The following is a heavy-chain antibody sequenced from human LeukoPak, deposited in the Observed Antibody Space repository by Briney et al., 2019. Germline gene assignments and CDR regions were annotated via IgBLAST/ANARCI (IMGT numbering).Heavy chain of an antibody. CDR3: ARAAGSVFDY. D-gene: IGHD2-15*01. CDR2: IYYSGST. Sequence: SETLSLTCTVSGGSISSGGYYWSWIRQHPGKGLEWIGYIYYSGSTYYNPSLKSRVTISVDTSKNQFSLKLGSVTAADTAVYYCARAAGSVFDYWGQGTLVTVSS. J-gene: IGHJ4*02. CDR1: GGSISSGGYY. V-gene: IGHV4-31*03.